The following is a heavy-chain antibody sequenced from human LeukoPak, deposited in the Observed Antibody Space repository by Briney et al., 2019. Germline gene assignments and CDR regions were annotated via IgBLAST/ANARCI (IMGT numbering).Heavy chain of an antibody. D-gene: IGHD2-15*01. J-gene: IGHJ4*02. CDR1: GFSFSAYW. CDR3: ARFGYVAAVDV. V-gene: IGHV3-7*01. Sequence: GGSLRPSCAASGFSFSAYWMTWVRQAPGTGLEWVANINPAGSETYYVGPVKGRFSISRDNAKNLVYLQMNSLRAEDTAVYHCARFGYVAAVDVWGQGTPVTVSS. CDR2: INPAGSET.